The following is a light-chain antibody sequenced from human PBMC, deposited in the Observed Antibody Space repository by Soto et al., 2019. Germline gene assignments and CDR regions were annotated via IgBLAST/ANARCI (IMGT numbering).Light chain of an antibody. CDR3: RQYDSSPVT. V-gene: IGKV3-20*01. CDR2: GAS. Sequence: ENVLTQSPGTLSLSPGERATLSCRASQSVSSSYLTWYQQKPGQAPRLLIYGASSRATDIPDRFSGSGSGTDFTLTISRLEPEDFAVYYCRQYDSSPVTFGQGTKLEIK. J-gene: IGKJ2*01. CDR1: QSVSSSY.